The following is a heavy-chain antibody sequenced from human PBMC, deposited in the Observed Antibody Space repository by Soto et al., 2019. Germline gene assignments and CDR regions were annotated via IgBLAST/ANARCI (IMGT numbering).Heavy chain of an antibody. V-gene: IGHV1-69*04. CDR3: ARDRGVATNNRYYGMDV. Sequence: SVKVSCKASECTFSRYTSSSVRQSPGQGHEWMGRIIPILGIANYAQKFQGRVTSTADKSTSTAYMELSSLRSEDTAVYYCARDRGVATNNRYYGMDVWGQGTTVTVSS. D-gene: IGHD2-8*01. J-gene: IGHJ6*02. CDR2: IIPILGIA. CDR1: ECTFSRYT.